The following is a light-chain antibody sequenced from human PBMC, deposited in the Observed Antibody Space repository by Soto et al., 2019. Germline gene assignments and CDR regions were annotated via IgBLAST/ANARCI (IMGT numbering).Light chain of an antibody. CDR2: GAS. CDR1: QTVSTT. Sequence: EIVMTQSPATLSVSPGARATLSCRASQTVSTTLAWYQQKPGQAPRLLMYGASTRATGIPARFSGSGSGTEFTLTISSLQSEDFAVYYCQQYHNWPPYTFGQGTKLEIK. V-gene: IGKV3-15*01. CDR3: QQYHNWPPYT. J-gene: IGKJ2*01.